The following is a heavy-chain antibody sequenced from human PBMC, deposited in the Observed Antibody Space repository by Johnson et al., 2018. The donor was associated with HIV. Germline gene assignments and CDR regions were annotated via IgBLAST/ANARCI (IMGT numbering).Heavy chain of an antibody. CDR1: GFTFSTYG. CDR2: IWYDGSDK. V-gene: IGHV3-33*03. D-gene: IGHD6-25*01. J-gene: IGHJ3*02. CDR3: AKDKRQTAIPQRAFDI. Sequence: QVLLVESGGGVVQPGRSLRLSCTASGFTFSTYGMHWVRQAPGKGLEWVALIWYDGSDKYYADSVKGRFTISRDNSKNMLYLQMNSLRAEDTAVYYCAKDKRQTAIPQRAFDIWGQGTMVTVSS.